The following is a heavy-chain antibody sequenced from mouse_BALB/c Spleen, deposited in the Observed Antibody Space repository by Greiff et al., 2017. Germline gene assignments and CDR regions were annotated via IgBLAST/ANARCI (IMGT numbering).Heavy chain of an antibody. CDR3: ARSYYRYDWYFDV. J-gene: IGHJ1*01. D-gene: IGHD2-14*01. Sequence: VQLQESGAELVRPGVSVKISCKGSGYTFTDYAMHWVKQSHAKSLEWIGVISTYYGDASYNQKFKGKATMTVDKSSSTAYMELARLTSEDSAIYYCARSYYRYDWYFDVWGAGTTVTVSS. CDR2: ISTYYGDA. CDR1: GYTFTDYA. V-gene: IGHV1S137*01.